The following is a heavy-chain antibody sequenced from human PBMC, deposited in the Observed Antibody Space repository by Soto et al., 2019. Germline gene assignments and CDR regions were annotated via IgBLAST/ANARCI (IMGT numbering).Heavy chain of an antibody. Sequence: ASVKVSCKVSGYTLTELSMHWVRQAPGKGLEWMGGFDPEDGETIYAQKFQGRVTMTEDTSTDTAYMELSSLRSEDTAVYYCATHLGATATAAFDIWGQGTMVTVS. CDR2: FDPEDGET. D-gene: IGHD1-26*01. J-gene: IGHJ3*02. V-gene: IGHV1-24*01. CDR1: GYTLTELS. CDR3: ATHLGATATAAFDI.